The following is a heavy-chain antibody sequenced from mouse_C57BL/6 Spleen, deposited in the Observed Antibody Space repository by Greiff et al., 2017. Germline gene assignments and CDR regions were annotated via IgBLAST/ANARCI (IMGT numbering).Heavy chain of an antibody. J-gene: IGHJ3*01. CDR3: VGTAQATNAWFAY. CDR1: GYTFTSYW. CDR2: IDPSDSYT. D-gene: IGHD3-2*02. Sequence: QVQLQQPGAELVMPGASVKLSCKASGYTFTSYWMHWVKQRPGQGLEWIGEIDPSDSYTNYNQKFKGKSTLTVDKSSSTAYMQLSSLTSEDSAVYYCVGTAQATNAWFAYWGQGTLVTVSA. V-gene: IGHV1-69*01.